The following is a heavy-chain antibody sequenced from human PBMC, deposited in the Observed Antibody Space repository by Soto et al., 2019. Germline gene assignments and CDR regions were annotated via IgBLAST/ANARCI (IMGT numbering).Heavy chain of an antibody. J-gene: IGHJ4*02. D-gene: IGHD2-21*01. V-gene: IGHV3-33*01. CDR1: GFTFSNFG. CDR3: ARDCGGPTRTNTVAPDY. Sequence: QVQLVESGGGVVQPGRSLRLSCAASGFTFSNFGIHWVRQAPGKGLEWVAVICHDGNNKYFADSVKGRFTISRDNSENTVYLQRNSMRDEDTAVYSGARDCGGPTRTNTVAPDYWGQGTLVTVSS. CDR2: ICHDGNNK.